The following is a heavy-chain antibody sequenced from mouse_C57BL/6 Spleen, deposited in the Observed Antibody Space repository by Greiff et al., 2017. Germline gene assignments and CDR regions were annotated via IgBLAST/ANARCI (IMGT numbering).Heavy chain of an antibody. Sequence: VQLQQSGPELVKPGASVKISCKASGYTFTDYYMNWVKQSHGKSLEWIGDINPNNGGTSYNQKFKGKATLTVDKSSSTAYMELRSLTSEDSAVYYCARREGWNWYYFYYWGQGTTLTVSS. V-gene: IGHV1-26*01. CDR2: INPNNGGT. CDR3: ARREGWNWYYFYY. CDR1: GYTFTDYY. J-gene: IGHJ2*01. D-gene: IGHD4-1*01.